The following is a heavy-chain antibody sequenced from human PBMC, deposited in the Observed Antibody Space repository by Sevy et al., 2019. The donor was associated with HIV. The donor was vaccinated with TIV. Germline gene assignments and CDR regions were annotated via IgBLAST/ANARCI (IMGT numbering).Heavy chain of an antibody. CDR2: IFHTGNT. V-gene: IGHV4-30-2*01. CDR1: GDSISSGTYS. Sequence: SETLSLTCAVSGDSISSGTYSWNWIRQPPGKGLEWIGYIFHTGNTYYNPSLKSRVTMSVDRSKNQFSLGMNSVTAADTAVYFCARDGGTMTTPGSFDFWGQGTMVTVSS. J-gene: IGHJ3*01. CDR3: ARDGGTMTTPGSFDF. D-gene: IGHD4-17*01.